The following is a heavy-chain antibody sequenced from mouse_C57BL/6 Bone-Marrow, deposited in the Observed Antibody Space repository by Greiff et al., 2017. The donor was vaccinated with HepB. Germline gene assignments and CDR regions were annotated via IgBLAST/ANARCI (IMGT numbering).Heavy chain of an antibody. D-gene: IGHD2-4*01. J-gene: IGHJ3*01. V-gene: IGHV1-64*01. Sequence: QVQLQQPGAELVKPGASVKLSCKASGYTFTSYWMHWVKQRPGQGLEWIGMIHPNSGSTNYNEKFKSKATLTVDKSSSTAYMQLSSLTSEDSAVYDCARHYDYDGAWFAYWGQGTLVTVSA. CDR2: IHPNSGST. CDR3: ARHYDYDGAWFAY. CDR1: GYTFTSYW.